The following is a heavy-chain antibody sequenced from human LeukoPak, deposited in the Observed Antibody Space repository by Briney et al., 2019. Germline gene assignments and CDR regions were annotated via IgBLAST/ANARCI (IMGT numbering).Heavy chain of an antibody. J-gene: IGHJ4*02. CDR1: GGSISSYY. CDR3: ATYYDSSGYFGY. Sequence: SETLSLTCTVSGGSISSYYWSWIRQPPGKGLEWIGYIYYSGSTNYNPSLKSRVTISVDTSKNQFSLKLSPVTAADTAVYYCATYYDSSGYFGYWGQGTLVTVSS. CDR2: IYYSGST. V-gene: IGHV4-59*01. D-gene: IGHD3-22*01.